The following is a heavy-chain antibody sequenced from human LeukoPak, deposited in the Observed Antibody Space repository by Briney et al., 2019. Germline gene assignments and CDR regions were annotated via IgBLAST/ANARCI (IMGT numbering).Heavy chain of an antibody. J-gene: IGHJ3*02. Sequence: KPSETLSLTCTVSGGSISSSNWWIWVRQPPGKGLEWIGEIYHSGSPNYNPSLKSRVTISVDKSKNQFSLNLTSVTAADRAVYFCARAGRRTFAFDIWGPGTLVTVSS. V-gene: IGHV4-4*02. CDR3: ARAGRRTFAFDI. CDR1: GGSISSSNW. D-gene: IGHD1-26*01. CDR2: IYHSGSP.